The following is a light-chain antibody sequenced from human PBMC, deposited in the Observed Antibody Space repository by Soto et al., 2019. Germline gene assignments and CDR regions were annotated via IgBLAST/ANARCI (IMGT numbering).Light chain of an antibody. Sequence: QTVLTQSPSASASLGASVKLTCTLSSGHSNYAIAWHQQQPEKGHRSLMKLNRDGSHSKGDGIPNRFSGSSSGAERYLTISSLQSEDEADYYCQTWVTGIGIFGGGTKLTVL. V-gene: IGLV4-69*01. J-gene: IGLJ2*01. CDR1: SGHSNYA. CDR2: LNRDGSH. CDR3: QTWVTGIGI.